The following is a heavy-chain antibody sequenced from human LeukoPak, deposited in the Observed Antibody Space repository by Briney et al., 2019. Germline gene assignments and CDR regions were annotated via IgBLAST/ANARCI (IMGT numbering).Heavy chain of an antibody. CDR3: ARIGIDYLASYHFDY. D-gene: IGHD2/OR15-2a*01. CDR1: GFTVNYTW. V-gene: IGHV3-7*01. CDR2: IKQHGSEK. Sequence: PGGSLRLSCAASGFTVNYTWMSWVRQAPGRGLEWVATIKQHGSEKLYVDSVKGRFTISRDNTKSSLYLQMNRLGAEDTAVYYCARIGIDYLASYHFDYWGQGTLVTVSS. J-gene: IGHJ4*02.